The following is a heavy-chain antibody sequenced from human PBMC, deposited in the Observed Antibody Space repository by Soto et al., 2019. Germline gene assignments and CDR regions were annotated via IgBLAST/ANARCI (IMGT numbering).Heavy chain of an antibody. J-gene: IGHJ4*02. CDR1: GFTFSSYG. CDR2: IWYDGSNK. V-gene: IGHV3-33*01. D-gene: IGHD2-15*01. Sequence: QVQLEESGGGVVQPGRSLRLSCAASGFTFSSYGMHWVRQAPVKGLEWVAVIWYDGSNKYYADSVKGRFTISRDNSKNTLYLQMNSLRAEDTAVYYCARDGYCSGGSCYSVPVFDYWGQGTLVTVSS. CDR3: ARDGYCSGGSCYSVPVFDY.